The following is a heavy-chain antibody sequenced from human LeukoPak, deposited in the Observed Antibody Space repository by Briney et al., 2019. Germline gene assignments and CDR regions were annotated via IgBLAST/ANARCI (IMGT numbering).Heavy chain of an antibody. V-gene: IGHV3-33*08. Sequence: GGSLRLSCAASGFTFSSYAMHWVRQAPGKGLEWVAFIWYDGSNQHYADSVKGRFTVSRDHSRNTVYLQMNSLRAEDTAVYYRARDGCSTTSCFDYWGQGTLVTVSS. CDR2: IWYDGSNQ. J-gene: IGHJ4*02. D-gene: IGHD2-2*01. CDR1: GFTFSSYA. CDR3: ARDGCSTTSCFDY.